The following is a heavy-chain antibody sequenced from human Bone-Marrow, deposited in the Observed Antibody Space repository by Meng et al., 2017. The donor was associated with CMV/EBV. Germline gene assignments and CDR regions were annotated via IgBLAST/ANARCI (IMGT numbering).Heavy chain of an antibody. V-gene: IGHV3-30-3*01. D-gene: IGHD3-9*01. CDR2: ISYDGSNK. Sequence: GESLKISCAASGFTFSSYAMHWVRQAPGKGLEWVAVISYDGSNKYYADSVKGRFTISRDNSKNTLYLQMNSLRAEDTAVYYCARDIIAKVLRYFDWPTPFDYWGQGTLVTVSS. CDR3: ARDIIAKVLRYFDWPTPFDY. CDR1: GFTFSSYA. J-gene: IGHJ4*02.